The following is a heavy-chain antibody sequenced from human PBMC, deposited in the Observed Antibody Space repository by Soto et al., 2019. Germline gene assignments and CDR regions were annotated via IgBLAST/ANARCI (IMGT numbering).Heavy chain of an antibody. V-gene: IGHV3-48*02. CDR1: GFSISNYS. J-gene: IGHJ3*02. Sequence: HLGGSLRLSCAASGFSISNYSMNWVRQAPGKGLEWISYISFSSNTIFYADSVKGRFTISRDNAKNSLYLQMNSLRDEDTAIYYCAKTRYDTSGYAFDIWGQGTMVTVSS. CDR2: ISFSSNTI. D-gene: IGHD3-22*01. CDR3: AKTRYDTSGYAFDI.